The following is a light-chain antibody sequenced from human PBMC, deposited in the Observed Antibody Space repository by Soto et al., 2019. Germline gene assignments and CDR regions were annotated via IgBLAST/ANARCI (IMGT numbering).Light chain of an antibody. CDR2: GAS. Sequence: EIVMTQSPATLSVSPGERATLSCRASQSVRSNLAWYQQKPGQAPRLLISGASTRATGVPLRFSGSGSGTEFTITISSPQSEDFAVYYCQQYSNWPPLTFGEGTKVEIK. CDR3: QQYSNWPPLT. CDR1: QSVRSN. J-gene: IGKJ4*01. V-gene: IGKV3-15*01.